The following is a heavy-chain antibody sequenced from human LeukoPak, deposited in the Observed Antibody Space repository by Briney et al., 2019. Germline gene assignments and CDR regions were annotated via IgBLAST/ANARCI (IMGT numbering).Heavy chain of an antibody. Sequence: ASVMVSCKASGYTFTGYYMHWVRQAPGQGLEWMGWINPNSGGTNYAQKFQGRVTMTRDTSISTAYMELSRLRSDDTAVYYCARDWIQLWLRLDYWGQGTLVTVSS. V-gene: IGHV1-2*02. CDR2: INPNSGGT. CDR1: GYTFTGYY. J-gene: IGHJ4*02. CDR3: ARDWIQLWLRLDY. D-gene: IGHD5-18*01.